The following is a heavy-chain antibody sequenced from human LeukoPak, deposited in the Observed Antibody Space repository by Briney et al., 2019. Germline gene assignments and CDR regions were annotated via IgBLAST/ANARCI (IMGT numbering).Heavy chain of an antibody. Sequence: ASVKVPCKASGGTFSSYAISWVRQAPGQGREWMGRIIPIFGTANYAQKFQGRVTITTDESTSTAYMELSSLRSEDTAVYYCARDSSSSGYSYWGQGTLVTVSS. V-gene: IGHV1-69*05. D-gene: IGHD3-22*01. CDR2: IIPIFGTA. CDR1: GGTFSSYA. CDR3: ARDSSSSGYSY. J-gene: IGHJ4*02.